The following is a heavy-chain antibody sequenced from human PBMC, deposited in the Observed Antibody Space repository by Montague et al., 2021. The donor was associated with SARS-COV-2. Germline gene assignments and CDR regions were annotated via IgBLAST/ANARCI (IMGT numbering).Heavy chain of an antibody. J-gene: IGHJ6*02. D-gene: IGHD3-16*01. V-gene: IGHV4-39*02. CDR2: LYNGGTT. Sequence: SETLSLTCNVSGGSISSSTYYWGWIRQPPGKGLEWIGNLYNGGTTYYSPSLKSRVTISVDTSKNHFSLNMASVTAADTAVYCCAGTSKLRESSSGNYYYHAMDVWGQGTTVTVSS. CDR3: AGTSKLRESSSGNYYYHAMDV. CDR1: GGSISSSTYY.